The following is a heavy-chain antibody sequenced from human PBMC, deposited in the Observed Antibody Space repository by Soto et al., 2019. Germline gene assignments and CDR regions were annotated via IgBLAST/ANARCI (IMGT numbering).Heavy chain of an antibody. CDR2: VYYTGST. J-gene: IGHJ4*02. V-gene: IGHV4-59*01. CDR3: ARGRTVRNYADDSSDYFYFFDY. D-gene: IGHD3-22*01. Sequence: SETLSLTCTVSGDSISTFYWVWMRQSPGKELEWIGYVYYTGSTNYNPSLKSRVTISVDRSKNQFSLKLASANAADTAVYYCARGRTVRNYADDSSDYFYFFDYWGQGTQVTVSS. CDR1: GDSISTFY.